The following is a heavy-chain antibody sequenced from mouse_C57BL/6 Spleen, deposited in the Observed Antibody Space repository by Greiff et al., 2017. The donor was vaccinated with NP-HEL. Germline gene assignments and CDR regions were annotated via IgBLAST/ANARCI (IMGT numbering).Heavy chain of an antibody. Sequence: VQLQQPGAELVKPGASVKVSCKASGYTFTSYWMHWVKQRPGQGLEWIGRIHPSDSDTNYNQKFKGKATLTVDKSSSTAYMQLSSLTSEDSAVYYCATQTNPDAMDYWGQGTSVTVSS. V-gene: IGHV1-74*01. CDR1: GYTFTSYW. CDR2: IHPSDSDT. J-gene: IGHJ4*01. CDR3: ATQTNPDAMDY. D-gene: IGHD3-2*01.